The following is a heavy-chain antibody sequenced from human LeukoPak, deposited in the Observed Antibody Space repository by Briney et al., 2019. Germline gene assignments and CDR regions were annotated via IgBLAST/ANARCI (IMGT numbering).Heavy chain of an antibody. D-gene: IGHD5-12*01. CDR2: ISADNGTT. CDR1: GFTFKNYS. CDR3: ARDRRGYSAYDGEGFDY. V-gene: IGHV1-18*04. Sequence: ASVKVSCKASGFTFKNYSFSWVRQAPGQGLQWMGWISADNGTTKYAQNLQGRVIMTTDRSTGTAYVELTSLRSDDTAVYYCARDRRGYSAYDGEGFDYWGQGTLVTVSS. J-gene: IGHJ4*02.